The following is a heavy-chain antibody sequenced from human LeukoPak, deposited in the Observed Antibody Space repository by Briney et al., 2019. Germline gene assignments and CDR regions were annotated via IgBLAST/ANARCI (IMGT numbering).Heavy chain of an antibody. J-gene: IGHJ4*02. Sequence: GGSLRLSCAASGFTFSSYSMNWVRQAPGKGLEWVSSISSSSSYIYYADSVKGRFTISRDNAKNSLYLQMNSLRAEDTAVYYCARKTDSGGQGDYWGPGTLVTVSS. CDR2: ISSSSSYI. CDR3: ARKTDSGGQGDY. D-gene: IGHD3-22*01. V-gene: IGHV3-21*01. CDR1: GFTFSSYS.